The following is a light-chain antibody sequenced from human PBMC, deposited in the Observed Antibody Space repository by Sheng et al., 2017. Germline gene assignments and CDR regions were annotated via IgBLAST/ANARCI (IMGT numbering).Light chain of an antibody. CDR2: GVS. J-gene: IGKJ1*01. CDR3: QQYHTSPWT. Sequence: DIQITQSASTLSASVGDRVTITCRASQNINTLMAWFQQKPGKAPKLLIYGVSTLQSGVPSRFSGSGSGTEFTLTIFGLQPDDFATYYCQQYHTSPWTFGQGTKVEI. V-gene: IGKV1-5*03. CDR1: QNINTL.